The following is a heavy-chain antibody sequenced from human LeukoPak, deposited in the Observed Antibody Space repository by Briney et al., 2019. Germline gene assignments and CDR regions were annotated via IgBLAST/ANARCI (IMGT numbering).Heavy chain of an antibody. Sequence: PSETLSLTCTVSGGSISSYYWSWIRQPPGKGLEWIGYIYYSGSTNYNPSLKSRVTISVDTSKNQFSLKLSSVTAADTAAYYCARGSGPVWLGQQDDAFDIWGQGTMVTVSS. CDR3: ARGSGPVWLGQQDDAFDI. V-gene: IGHV4-59*01. CDR2: IYYSGST. D-gene: IGHD5-12*01. CDR1: GGSISSYY. J-gene: IGHJ3*02.